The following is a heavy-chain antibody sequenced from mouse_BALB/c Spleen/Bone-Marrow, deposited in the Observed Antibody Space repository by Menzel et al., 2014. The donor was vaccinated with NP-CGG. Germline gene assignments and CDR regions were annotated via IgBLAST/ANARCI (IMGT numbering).Heavy chain of an antibody. D-gene: IGHD3-3*01. CDR2: INPSSGYT. V-gene: IGHV1-4*01. J-gene: IGHJ2*01. Sequence: QVQLQQSGAELARPGASVKMSCKASGYTFTSYTMHWVKQRPGQGLEWIGYINPSSGYTNYNQKSKDKATLTADKSSSTAYMQLSSLTSEYSAVCYCARGCNFDYWGQGTTLTVSS. CDR3: ARGCNFDY. CDR1: GYTFTSYT.